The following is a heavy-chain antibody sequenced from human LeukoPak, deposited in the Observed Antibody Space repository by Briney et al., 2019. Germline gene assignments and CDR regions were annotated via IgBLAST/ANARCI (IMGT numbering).Heavy chain of an antibody. J-gene: IGHJ4*02. CDR2: FDPEDGET. CDR1: GYTLTELS. Sequence: GASVKVSCKVSGYTLTELSMHWVRQAPGKGLEWMGGFDPEDGETIYAQKFQGRVTMTEDTSTDTAYMELSSLRSEDTAVYYCATFPDDVTTVTYFDYWGQGTLVTVS. CDR3: ATFPDDVTTVTYFDY. D-gene: IGHD4-17*01. V-gene: IGHV1-24*01.